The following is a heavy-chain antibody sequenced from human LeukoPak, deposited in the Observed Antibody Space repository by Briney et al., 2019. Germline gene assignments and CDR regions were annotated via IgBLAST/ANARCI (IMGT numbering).Heavy chain of an antibody. D-gene: IGHD1-14*01. CDR1: GFTFSGFS. CDR2: IKQDGSEK. Sequence: GGSLRLSCAASGFTFSGFSMSWVRQSPTKGLEWVANIKQDGSEKYYVDSVKGRFTISRDNAKNSLSLQMDSLRAEDTAVYYCARKGSRRPSPEGVWGQGALVTVSS. J-gene: IGHJ4*02. V-gene: IGHV3-7*03. CDR3: ARKGSRRPSPEGV.